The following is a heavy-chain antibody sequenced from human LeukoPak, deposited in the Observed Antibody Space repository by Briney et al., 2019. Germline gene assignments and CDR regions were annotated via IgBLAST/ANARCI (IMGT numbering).Heavy chain of an antibody. J-gene: IGHJ5*02. CDR1: GFTVSSNS. D-gene: IGHD2-2*01. CDR2: IYSDNT. Sequence: GGSLRLSCTVSGFTVSSNSMSWVRQAPGKGLEWVSFIYSDNTHYSDSVKGRFTISRDNSKNTLYLQMNSLRAEDTAVYYCARDRCSSTSCYTNWFDPWGQGTLVTVSS. CDR3: ARDRCSSTSCYTNWFDP. V-gene: IGHV3-53*01.